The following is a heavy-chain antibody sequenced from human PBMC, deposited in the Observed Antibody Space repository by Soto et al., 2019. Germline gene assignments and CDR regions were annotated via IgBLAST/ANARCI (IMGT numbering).Heavy chain of an antibody. J-gene: IGHJ4*02. Sequence: PSETLSLTCTVSGGSISSGGYYWSWIRQHPGKGLEWIGYIYYSGSTYYNPSLKSRVTISVDTSKNQFSLKLSSVTAADTAVYYCAGGILTGYFDYWGQGTLVTVSS. V-gene: IGHV4-31*03. CDR2: IYYSGST. CDR1: GGSISSGGYY. D-gene: IGHD3-9*01. CDR3: AGGILTGYFDY.